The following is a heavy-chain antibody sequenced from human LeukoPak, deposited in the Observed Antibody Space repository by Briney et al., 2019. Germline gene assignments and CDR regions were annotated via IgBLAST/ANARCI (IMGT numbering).Heavy chain of an antibody. J-gene: IGHJ5*02. CDR1: GGSISSYY. V-gene: IGHV4-59*08. CDR3: ARLSPCYDILTGYCNWFDP. Sequence: SETLSLTCTVSGGSISSYYWSWIRQPPGKGLEWIGYIYYSGSTNYNPSLKSRVTISVDTSKNQFSLKLSSVTAADTAVYYCARLSPCYDILTGYCNWFDPWGQGTLVTVSS. D-gene: IGHD3-9*01. CDR2: IYYSGST.